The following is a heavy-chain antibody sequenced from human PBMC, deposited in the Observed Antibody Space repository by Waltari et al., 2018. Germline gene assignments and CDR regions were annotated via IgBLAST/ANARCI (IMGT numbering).Heavy chain of an antibody. Sequence: EVQLEESGGGLVQPGGALRLSCAASGFTFSSYAMSWVRQAPGKGLEWVSGISGSGVGTYDADSVKGRFNISRDNSRNTLDLQMNSLRAEDTAVYYCAKGGGYFGSGTYYKNNWFDPWGQGTRVTVSS. J-gene: IGHJ5*02. V-gene: IGHV3-23*04. CDR1: GFTFSSYA. D-gene: IGHD3-10*01. CDR3: AKGGGYFGSGTYYKNNWFDP. CDR2: ISGSGVGT.